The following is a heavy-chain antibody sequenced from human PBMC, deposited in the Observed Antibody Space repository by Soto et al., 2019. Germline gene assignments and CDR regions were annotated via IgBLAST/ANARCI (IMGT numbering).Heavy chain of an antibody. D-gene: IGHD3-10*01. CDR1: GYTFSNYG. CDR2: ISGYNGLT. V-gene: IGHV1-18*04. CDR3: ARDEGIRGFDS. Sequence: QVQLVQSGDEVKKSGASVKVSCKASGYTFSNYGISWVRQAPGQGLEWMGWISGYNGLTAYAQNVQGRVTMTIDTPTRTVFTELKRLRSNDPAVYYCARDEGIRGFDSWGQGTLVTVSS. J-gene: IGHJ4*02.